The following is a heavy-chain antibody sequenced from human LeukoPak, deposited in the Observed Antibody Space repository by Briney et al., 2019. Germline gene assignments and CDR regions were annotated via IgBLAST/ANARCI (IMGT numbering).Heavy chain of an antibody. CDR3: AKDSSVSGSSFPLD. J-gene: IGHJ3*01. Sequence: GGSLRLSCAASGFTFSSYAMSWVRQAPGKGLEWVSAISGSGGSTYYADSVKGRFTISRDNSKNSLYLQMNSLRTEDTALYYCAKDSSVSGSSFPLDWGQGTMVTVSS. D-gene: IGHD6-13*01. CDR1: GFTFSSYA. CDR2: ISGSGGST. V-gene: IGHV3-23*01.